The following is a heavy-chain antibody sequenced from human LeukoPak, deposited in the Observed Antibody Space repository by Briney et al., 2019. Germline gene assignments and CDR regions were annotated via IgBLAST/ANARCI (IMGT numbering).Heavy chain of an antibody. J-gene: IGHJ4*02. D-gene: IGHD5-18*01. CDR2: ISYDGSNK. V-gene: IGHV3-30*04. Sequence: RSLRLSCAASGFTFSSYAMHWVRQAPGKGLEWVAVISYDGSNKYYADSVKGRFTISRDNSKNTLYLQMNSLRAEDTAVYYCGRVTAMAETYWGQGTLVTVSS. CDR1: GFTFSSYA. CDR3: GRVTAMAETY.